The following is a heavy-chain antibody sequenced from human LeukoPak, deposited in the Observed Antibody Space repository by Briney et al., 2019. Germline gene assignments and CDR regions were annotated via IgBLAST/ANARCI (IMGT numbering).Heavy chain of an antibody. Sequence: PGGSLRLSCAASGFIVSSNYMSWVRQPPGKGLEWVSIIYTDGSTYYADSVKGRFTISRDNSKNTLYLQMSSLRAEDTAVHYCARDGHGDIDYWGQGTLVTVSS. J-gene: IGHJ4*02. CDR1: GFIVSSNY. CDR3: ARDGHGDIDY. CDR2: IYTDGST. V-gene: IGHV3-53*01. D-gene: IGHD4-17*01.